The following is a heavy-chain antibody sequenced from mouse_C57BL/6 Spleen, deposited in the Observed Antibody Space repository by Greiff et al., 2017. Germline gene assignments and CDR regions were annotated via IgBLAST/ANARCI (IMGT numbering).Heavy chain of an antibody. CDR2: INPGSGGT. CDR3: ARGDIYFYY. J-gene: IGHJ2*01. Sequence: QVQLQQSGAELVRPGTSVKVSCKASGYAFTNYLIEWVKQRPGQGLEWIGVINPGSGGTNYNEKFKGKATLTADKSSSTAYMQLSSLTSEDSAVYFCARGDIYFYYWGQGTTLTVSS. V-gene: IGHV1-54*01. CDR1: GYAFTNYL.